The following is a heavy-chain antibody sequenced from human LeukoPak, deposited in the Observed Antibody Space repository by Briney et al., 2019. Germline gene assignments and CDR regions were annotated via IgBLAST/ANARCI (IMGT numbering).Heavy chain of an antibody. CDR1: GFTFSSYA. D-gene: IGHD1-26*01. CDR3: AKYGPQDSGSSHFDY. J-gene: IGHJ4*02. V-gene: IGHV3-23*01. CDR2: IRDSGNST. Sequence: GGALRLSCAASGFTFSSYAMSWVRQAPGKGLEWVSAIRDSGNSTHYADSVKGRFTTSRDNSKNTLLLQMNSLRAEDTAIYYCAKYGPQDSGSSHFDYWGQGALVTVSS.